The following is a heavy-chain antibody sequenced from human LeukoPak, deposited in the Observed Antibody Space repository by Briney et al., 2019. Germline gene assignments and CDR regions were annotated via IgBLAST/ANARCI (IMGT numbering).Heavy chain of an antibody. J-gene: IGHJ6*03. V-gene: IGHV1-2*02. D-gene: IGHD6-6*01. CDR1: GYTFTGYY. Sequence: ASVKVSCKASGYTFTGYYTHWVRQAPGQGLEWMGWINPNSGGTNYAQKFQGRVTMTRDTSISTAYMELSRLRSDDTAVYYCATGSSSSEYYYYYYMDVWGKGTTVTVSS. CDR3: ATGSSSSEYYYYYYMDV. CDR2: INPNSGGT.